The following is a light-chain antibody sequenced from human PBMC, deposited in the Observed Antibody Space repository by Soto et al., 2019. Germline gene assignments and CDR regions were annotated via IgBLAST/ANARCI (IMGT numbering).Light chain of an antibody. Sequence: DIQMTQSPSTLSASVGDRVTITCRASQSINNWLAWYQQKPGKAPKLLIYKASNLDIGVPSRFSVIGSGTDFTLTISSLHPDDFATYLCQQYETYWTFGQGTKVEIK. V-gene: IGKV1-5*03. J-gene: IGKJ1*01. CDR1: QSINNW. CDR2: KAS. CDR3: QQYETYWT.